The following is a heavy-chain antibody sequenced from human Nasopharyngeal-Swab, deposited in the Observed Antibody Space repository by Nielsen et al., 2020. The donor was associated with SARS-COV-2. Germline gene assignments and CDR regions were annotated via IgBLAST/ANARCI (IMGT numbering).Heavy chain of an antibody. D-gene: IGHD3-3*01. V-gene: IGHV3-64*04. CDR3: AKGYDFWSGYLVDY. Sequence: GGSLRLSCSASGFTFSSYAMHWVRQAPGKGLEYVSAISGSGGSTYYADSVKGRFTISRDNSKNTLYLQMNSLRAEDTAVYYCAKGYDFWSGYLVDYWGQGTLVTVSS. CDR2: ISGSGGST. J-gene: IGHJ4*02. CDR1: GFTFSSYA.